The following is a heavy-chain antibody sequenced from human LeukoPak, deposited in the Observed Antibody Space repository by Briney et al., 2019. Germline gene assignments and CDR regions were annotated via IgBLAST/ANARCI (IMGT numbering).Heavy chain of an antibody. CDR1: GYTFTDYY. CDR2: INTKSGRT. V-gene: IGHV1-2*02. Sequence: ASVKLSCKASGYTFTDYYIHWARQAPGQGLEWIGWINTKSGRTSSARKFQGRVTMTRDPSITTVYMDMAWLTSDDTAIYFCARADFIDAGPYLIGPWGQGTLVTVSS. CDR3: ARADFIDAGPYLIGP. J-gene: IGHJ5*02. D-gene: IGHD3-3*01.